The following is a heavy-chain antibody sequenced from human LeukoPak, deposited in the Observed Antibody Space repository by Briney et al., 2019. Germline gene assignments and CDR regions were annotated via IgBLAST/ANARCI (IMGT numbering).Heavy chain of an antibody. D-gene: IGHD2-15*01. J-gene: IGHJ4*02. CDR2: IKQDGSEK. V-gene: IGHV3-7*03. CDR3: ARDISVVVVAATDY. Sequence: GGSLRLSCAASGFTFSSYWMSWVRQAPGKGLEWVANIKQDGSEKYYVDSVKGRFTISRDNAKNSPYLQMNSLRAEDTAVYYCARDISVVVVAATDYWGQGTLVTVSS. CDR1: GFTFSSYW.